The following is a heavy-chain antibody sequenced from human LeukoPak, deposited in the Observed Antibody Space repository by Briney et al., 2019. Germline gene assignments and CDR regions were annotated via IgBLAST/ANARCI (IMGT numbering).Heavy chain of an antibody. CDR2: IYSGGST. Sequence: GGSLRLSCAASGFTVSSTYMSWVRQAPGKGLEWVSVIYSGGSTYYADSVKGRFTISRDNSKNTLYLQMNSLRAEDTAVYYCARDPPTGSGYSGGFQHWGQGTLVTVSS. CDR1: GFTVSSTY. D-gene: IGHD3-22*01. V-gene: IGHV3-53*01. CDR3: ARDPPTGSGYSGGFQH. J-gene: IGHJ1*01.